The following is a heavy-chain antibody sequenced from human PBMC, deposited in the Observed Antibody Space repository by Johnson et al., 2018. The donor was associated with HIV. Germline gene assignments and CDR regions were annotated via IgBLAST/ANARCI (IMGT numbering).Heavy chain of an antibody. CDR3: AKVYYDSSGYGAFDI. Sequence: VQLVESGGGLIQPGGSLRLSCAASGFTVSSNYMSWVRQAPGKGLEWVSVIYSGGSTYYADSVKGRFTISRDNSKSTLYLQMNSLRAEDTAVYYCAKVYYDSSGYGAFDIWGQGTMVTVSS. CDR2: IYSGGST. D-gene: IGHD3-22*01. V-gene: IGHV3-53*01. J-gene: IGHJ3*02. CDR1: GFTVSSNY.